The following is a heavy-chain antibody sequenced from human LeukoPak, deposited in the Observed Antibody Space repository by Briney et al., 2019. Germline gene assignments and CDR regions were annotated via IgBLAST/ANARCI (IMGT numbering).Heavy chain of an antibody. V-gene: IGHV5-51*01. Sequence: GESLKISCKGSGYSFISYWIGWVRQMPGKGLEWMGIIYPGDSDTRYSPSFQGQVTISADKSISTAYLQWSSLKASDTAMYYCAREYCSSTSCEDYWGQGTLVTVSS. CDR3: AREYCSSTSCEDY. CDR1: GYSFISYW. J-gene: IGHJ4*02. D-gene: IGHD2-2*01. CDR2: IYPGDSDT.